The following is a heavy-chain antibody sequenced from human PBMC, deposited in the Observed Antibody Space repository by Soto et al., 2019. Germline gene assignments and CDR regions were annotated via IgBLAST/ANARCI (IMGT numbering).Heavy chain of an antibody. CDR2: IYNSGST. D-gene: IGHD6-19*01. Sequence: TSETLSLTCTVSGGSVSSGSYYWSWIRQPPGKGLEWIGYIYNSGSTNYNPSLKSRVTISVDTSKNHFSLRMSSVTAADTAVYYCAGTKAVAGTFDYWGQGTLVTVSS. J-gene: IGHJ4*02. V-gene: IGHV4-61*03. CDR1: GGSVSSGSYY. CDR3: AGTKAVAGTFDY.